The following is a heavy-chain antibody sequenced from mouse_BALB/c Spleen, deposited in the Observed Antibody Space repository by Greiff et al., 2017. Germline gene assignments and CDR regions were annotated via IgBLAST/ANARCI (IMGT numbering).Heavy chain of an antibody. J-gene: IGHJ4*01. CDR1: GFTFSSFG. Sequence: EVQLQQSGGGLVQPGGSRKLSCAASGFTFSSFGMHWVRQAPEKGLEWVAYISSGSSTIYYADTVKGRFTISRDNPKNTLFLQMTSLRSEDTAMYYCARRDYDGAMDYWGQGTSVTVSS. CDR2: ISSGSSTI. CDR3: ARRDYDGAMDY. D-gene: IGHD2-4*01. V-gene: IGHV5-17*02.